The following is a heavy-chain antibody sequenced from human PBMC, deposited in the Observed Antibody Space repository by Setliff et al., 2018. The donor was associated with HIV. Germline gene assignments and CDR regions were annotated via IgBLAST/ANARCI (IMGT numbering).Heavy chain of an antibody. D-gene: IGHD3-16*01. Sequence: ASVKVSCKASGYTFTSYAMHWVRQAPGQGLEWMGWINTNTGNPTYAQGFTGRFVFSLDTSVSTAYLQISSLKAEDTAVYYCARGLGVRHGPHCYMDVWQRDHGHRLL. CDR2: INTNTGNP. CDR1: GYTFTSYA. V-gene: IGHV7-4-1*02. CDR3: ARGLGVRHGPHCYMDV. J-gene: IGHJ6*03.